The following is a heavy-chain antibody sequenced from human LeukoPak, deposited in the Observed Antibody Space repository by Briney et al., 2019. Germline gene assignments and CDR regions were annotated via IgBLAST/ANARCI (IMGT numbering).Heavy chain of an antibody. D-gene: IGHD5-18*01. CDR3: ARTTEGGYTYGYFYYYYMDV. CDR1: GYSISSDYY. Sequence: SETLSLTCTVSGYSISSDYYWGWIRQPPGKGLEWIGSIYHSGSTYYNPSLKSRVTISVDTSKSQFSLKLSSVTAADTAVYYCARTTEGGYTYGYFYYYYMDVWGKGTTVTISS. V-gene: IGHV4-38-2*02. J-gene: IGHJ6*03. CDR2: IYHSGST.